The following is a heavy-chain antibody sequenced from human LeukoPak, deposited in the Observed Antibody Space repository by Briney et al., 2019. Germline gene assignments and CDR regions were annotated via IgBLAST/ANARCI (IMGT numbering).Heavy chain of an antibody. CDR3: ARDLYGSSPNFDY. CDR1: GGSFSGYY. Sequence: TSETLSLTCAVYGGSFSGYYWSWIRQPPGKGLEWIGEINHSGSTNYNPSLKSRVTISVDTSKNQFSLKLSSVTAADTAVYYCARDLYGSSPNFDYWGQGTLVTVSS. J-gene: IGHJ4*02. V-gene: IGHV4-34*01. D-gene: IGHD6-13*01. CDR2: INHSGST.